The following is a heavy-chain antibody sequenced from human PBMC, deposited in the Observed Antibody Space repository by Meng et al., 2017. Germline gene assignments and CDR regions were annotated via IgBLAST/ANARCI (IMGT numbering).Heavy chain of an antibody. D-gene: IGHD6-25*01. V-gene: IGHV6-1*01. Sequence: QHYVPDLVRPHPTPPLTCPISGYRVSATSAAWSWIRQTPSRGREWLGRTDYRSKWYNDYAVSVKSRITINPDTSKNQFSLQLNSVTPEDTAVYYCAKGAYSGLDYWGQGTLVTVSS. CDR3: AKGAYSGLDY. CDR2: TDYRSKWYN. J-gene: IGHJ4*02. CDR1: GYRVSATSAA.